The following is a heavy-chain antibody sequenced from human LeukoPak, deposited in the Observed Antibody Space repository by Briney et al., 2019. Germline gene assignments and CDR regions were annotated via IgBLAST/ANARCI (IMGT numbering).Heavy chain of an antibody. Sequence: SETLSLTCTVSGRPISGYYWSWIRQPPGKGLEWIGYGFYSGSTNYNPSLKSRVAISVDISKSQFSLKVTSVTAADTAVYYCARWGGNSYGYYFDYWGQGALVTVSS. J-gene: IGHJ4*02. CDR3: ARWGGNSYGYYFDY. V-gene: IGHV4-59*01. D-gene: IGHD5-18*01. CDR1: GRPISGYY. CDR2: GFYSGST.